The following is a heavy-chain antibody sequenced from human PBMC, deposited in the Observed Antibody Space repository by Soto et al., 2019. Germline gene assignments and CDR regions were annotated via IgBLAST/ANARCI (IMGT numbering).Heavy chain of an antibody. CDR3: TREAGWQRMFPYD. J-gene: IGHJ4*02. CDR1: GYTFTSYG. CDR2: ISAFNGDT. Sequence: QVQLVQSGSEVKKPGASVNVSCKAFGYTFTSYGFSWVRQVPGQGLEWLGWISAFNGDTQYAQTMKGRLTVTRDTSTTTVHMQLRSLTPADTAVYYCTREAGWQRMFPYDWGQGTLVSVS. V-gene: IGHV1-18*04. D-gene: IGHD6-25*01.